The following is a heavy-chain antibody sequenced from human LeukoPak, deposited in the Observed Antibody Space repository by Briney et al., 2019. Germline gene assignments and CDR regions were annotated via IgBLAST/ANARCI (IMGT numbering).Heavy chain of an antibody. D-gene: IGHD4-17*01. J-gene: IGHJ4*02. CDR1: GFTFSSYW. CDR2: IKQHGSEK. Sequence: GGSLRLSCAASGFTFSSYWMSWVRQAPGKGLEWVANIKQHGSEKYYVDSVKGRFTISRYNAKNSLYLQMNSLRAEDTAVYYCARVRYGDYTRGRAFDYWGQGTLVTVSS. V-gene: IGHV3-7*01. CDR3: ARVRYGDYTRGRAFDY.